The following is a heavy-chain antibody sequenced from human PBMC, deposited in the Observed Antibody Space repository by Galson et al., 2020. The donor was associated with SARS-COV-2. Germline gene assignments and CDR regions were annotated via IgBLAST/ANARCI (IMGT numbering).Heavy chain of an antibody. CDR1: GGSISSSTW. Sequence: SETLSLTCAVSGGSISSSTWWRWVRQPPGKGLEWIGEIYHSGSTNYNPSLKSRVTISVDKSKNQFSLKLSSVTAADTAVYYCARVRGDYDFWSGYYRARDAFDIWGQGTMVTVSS. V-gene: IGHV4-4*02. CDR2: IYHSGST. D-gene: IGHD3-3*01. J-gene: IGHJ3*02. CDR3: ARVRGDYDFWSGYYRARDAFDI.